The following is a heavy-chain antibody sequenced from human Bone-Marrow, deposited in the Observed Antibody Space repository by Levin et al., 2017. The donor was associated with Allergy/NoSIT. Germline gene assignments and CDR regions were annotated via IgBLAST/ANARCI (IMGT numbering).Heavy chain of an antibody. Sequence: HGESLKISCKASGYTFSNYALNWVRQAPGQGLEWMGWINTNTGTPTYAQGFTGRFVFSSDTSVSTAFLQISSLKTEDTAVYFCAREGDDYYGSGGFYRPLGYWGQGALVTVSS. CDR2: INTNTGTP. J-gene: IGHJ4*02. D-gene: IGHD3-10*01. CDR1: GYTFSNYA. CDR3: AREGDDYYGSGGFYRPLGY. V-gene: IGHV7-4-1*02.